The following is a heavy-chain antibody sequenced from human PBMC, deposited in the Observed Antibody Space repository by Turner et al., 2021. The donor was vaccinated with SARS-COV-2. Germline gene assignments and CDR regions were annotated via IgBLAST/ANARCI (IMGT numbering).Heavy chain of an antibody. CDR2: INSDGRGT. CDR1: GVTFSSYW. D-gene: IGHD2-15*01. CDR3: AIGGSWAYAMDV. J-gene: IGHJ6*02. V-gene: IGHV3-74*01. Sequence: EVQMVGCGGGLVPHGGSLRPSCAASGVTFSSYWMHWVRQAPGKALVLVSRINSDGRGTTYADSVKGRSTISRDNAKITLYLRMNSLRADYTAVYYCAIGGSWAYAMDVWGQGTTVTVSS.